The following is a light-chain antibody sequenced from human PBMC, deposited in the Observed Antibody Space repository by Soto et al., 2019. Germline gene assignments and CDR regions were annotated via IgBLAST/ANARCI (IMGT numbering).Light chain of an antibody. CDR1: SSNIGSNP. CDR2: GRN. J-gene: IGLJ1*01. CDR3: ASWDDSLSGSYV. Sequence: QSVLTQPPSASGTPGQRVTISCSGSSSNIGSNPVNWYQQLPGRAPKLLIYGRNERPSGVPDRFSGSKSGTSASLAVSGLQSEDEADYYCASWDDSLSGSYVFGTGTKLTVL. V-gene: IGLV1-44*01.